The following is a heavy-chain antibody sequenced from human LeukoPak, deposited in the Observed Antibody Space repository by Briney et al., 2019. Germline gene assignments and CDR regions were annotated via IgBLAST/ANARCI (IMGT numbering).Heavy chain of an antibody. V-gene: IGHV3-74*01. Sequence: GGSLRLSCVGYGFTFNSYWMHWVRQSPGEGLVWVSRISLDGGTTSYADSVKVRFTISRDNAENTLYLDMNSLRVEDTAVYYCARARAKLWRAYSSPDFWGQGTLVAVSS. D-gene: IGHD3-3*01. CDR2: ISLDGGTT. J-gene: IGHJ4*02. CDR3: ARARAKLWRAYSSPDF. CDR1: GFTFNSYW.